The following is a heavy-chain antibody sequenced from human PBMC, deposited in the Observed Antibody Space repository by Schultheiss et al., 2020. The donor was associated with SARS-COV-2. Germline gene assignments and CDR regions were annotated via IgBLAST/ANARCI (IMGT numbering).Heavy chain of an antibody. CDR1: GFTFSSYA. CDR2: ISYDGSNK. Sequence: GESLKISCAASGFTFSSYAMHWVRQAPGKGLEWVAVISYDGSNKYYADSVKGRFTISRDNSKNTLYLQMNSLRVEDTAVYHCARWLRGWFDPWGQGTLVTVSS. J-gene: IGHJ5*02. D-gene: IGHD5-12*01. CDR3: ARWLRGWFDP. V-gene: IGHV3-30*01.